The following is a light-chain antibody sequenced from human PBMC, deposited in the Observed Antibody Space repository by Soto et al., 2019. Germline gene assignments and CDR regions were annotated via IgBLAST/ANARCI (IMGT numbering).Light chain of an antibody. J-gene: IGLJ1*01. CDR3: SSFTSAYTFV. CDR2: EVS. CDR1: SSDVGSYNY. Sequence: QSALTQPASVSGSPGQSITISCTGTSSDVGSYNYVSWYQQHPGKAPKLLLSEVSKRPSGVSDRFSGSKSGNTASLTISGLQTQDEADYYCSSFTSAYTFVFGTGTKLTVL. V-gene: IGLV2-14*02.